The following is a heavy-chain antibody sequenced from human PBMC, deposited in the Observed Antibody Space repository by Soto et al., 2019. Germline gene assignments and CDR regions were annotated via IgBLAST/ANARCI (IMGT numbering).Heavy chain of an antibody. CDR1: GYTFTSYY. Sequence: ASVKVSCKASGYTFTSYYMHWVRQAPGQGLEWMGIINPSGGSTSYAQKFQGRVTMTRDTSTSTVYMELSSLRSEDTAVYYCALGYCSGGSCYPPNAFDIWGQGTMVTVS. V-gene: IGHV1-46*01. CDR3: ALGYCSGGSCYPPNAFDI. CDR2: INPSGGST. J-gene: IGHJ3*02. D-gene: IGHD2-15*01.